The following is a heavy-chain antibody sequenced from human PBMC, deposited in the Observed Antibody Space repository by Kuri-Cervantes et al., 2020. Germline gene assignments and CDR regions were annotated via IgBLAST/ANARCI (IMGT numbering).Heavy chain of an antibody. CDR2: INWNGGST. J-gene: IGHJ4*02. Sequence: GGSLRLSCAASGFTFDDYGMSWVRQAPGKGLEWVSGINWNGGSTGYADSVKGRFTISRDNAKNSLYLQMNSLRAEDTALYYCAKGPRWELPYYFDYWGQGILVTVSS. V-gene: IGHV3-20*04. CDR1: GFTFDDYG. CDR3: AKGPRWELPYYFDY. D-gene: IGHD1-26*01.